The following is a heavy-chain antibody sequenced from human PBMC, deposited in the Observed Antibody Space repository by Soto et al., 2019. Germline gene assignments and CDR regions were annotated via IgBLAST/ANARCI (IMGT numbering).Heavy chain of an antibody. D-gene: IGHD3-3*01. V-gene: IGHV4-39*01. CDR2: IYYSGGT. Sequence: SETLSLTCTVSGGSISSSSYYWGWIRQPPGKGLEWIGSIYYSGGTYYNPSLKSRVTISVDTSKNQFSLKLSSVTAADTAVYYCARNSNYDFWAYWGQGTLVTVSS. J-gene: IGHJ4*02. CDR3: ARNSNYDFWAY. CDR1: GGSISSSSYY.